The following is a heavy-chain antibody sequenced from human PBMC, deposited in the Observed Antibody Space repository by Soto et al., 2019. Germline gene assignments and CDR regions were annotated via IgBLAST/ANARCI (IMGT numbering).Heavy chain of an antibody. CDR1: GGSVSSGSYY. V-gene: IGHV4-61*01. CDR2: IYYSGST. Sequence: QVQLQESGPGLVKPSETLSLTCTVSGGSVSSGSYYWSWIRQPPGKGLEWIGYIYYSGSTNYNPSLKSRVTISVDTSKNQFSLKLSSVTAADTAVYYCARGRLWFGELPQRAFDYWGQGTPVTVSS. J-gene: IGHJ4*02. D-gene: IGHD3-10*01. CDR3: ARGRLWFGELPQRAFDY.